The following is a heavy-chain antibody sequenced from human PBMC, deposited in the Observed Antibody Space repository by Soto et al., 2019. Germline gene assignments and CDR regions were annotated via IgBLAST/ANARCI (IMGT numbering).Heavy chain of an antibody. D-gene: IGHD3-10*01. CDR1: GYTFSNYD. CDR2: VNPNNGDT. J-gene: IGHJ4*02. CDR3: AKVSRKGSAIDFDY. Sequence: QVQLVQSGAELQKPGAAVKVSCQASGYTFSNYDMNWVRQATGQGPEWIGWVNPNNGDTGYAQKFQGRVTLTTDISTTTAYMELTSLRSEDTAIYYCAKVSRKGSAIDFDYWGQGTLITVSS. V-gene: IGHV1-8*01.